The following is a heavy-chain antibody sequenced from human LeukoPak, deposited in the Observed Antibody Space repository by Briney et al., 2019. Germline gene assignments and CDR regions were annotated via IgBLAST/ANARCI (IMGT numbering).Heavy chain of an antibody. CDR3: ARGVDAEDTYYFDY. CDR1: GYTFRQYS. D-gene: IGHD2-15*01. Sequence: ASVKVSCKASGYTFRQYSISWVRQAPGKGFEWMGWVSPSHTTRVYAQEFQGRVTMTADTNTNTVSMELRSLRFDDTAVSFCARGVDAEDTYYFDYWGQGTLVTVSS. J-gene: IGHJ4*02. V-gene: IGHV1-18*01. CDR2: VSPSHTTR.